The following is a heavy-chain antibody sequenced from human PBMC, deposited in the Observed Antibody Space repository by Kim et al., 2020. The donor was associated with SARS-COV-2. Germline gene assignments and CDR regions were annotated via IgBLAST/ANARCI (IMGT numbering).Heavy chain of an antibody. Sequence: GGSLRLSCAASGFISSSYAMSWVRQASGKGLEWVSAISGSGGSTYYADSVKGRFTISRDNSKNTVYLQMNSLRAEDTAVYYCANLQFSGWTGFDYWGQGTLVTVAS. J-gene: IGHJ4*02. CDR1: GFISSSYA. CDR3: ANLQFSGWTGFDY. V-gene: IGHV3-23*01. CDR2: ISGSGGST. D-gene: IGHD6-19*01.